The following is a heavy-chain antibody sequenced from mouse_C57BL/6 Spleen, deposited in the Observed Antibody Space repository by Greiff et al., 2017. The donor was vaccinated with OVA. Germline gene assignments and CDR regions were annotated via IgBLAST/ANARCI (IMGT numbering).Heavy chain of an antibody. CDR1: GFTFSSYT. Sequence: EVQLVESGGGLVKPGGSLKLSCAASGFTFSSYTMSWVRQTPEKRLEWVATISGGGGNTYYPDSVKGRFTISRDNAKNTLYLQMSSLRSEDTALYYCAMIYYDHDSFDYWGQGTTLTVSS. D-gene: IGHD2-4*01. CDR3: AMIYYDHDSFDY. J-gene: IGHJ2*01. CDR2: ISGGGGNT. V-gene: IGHV5-9*01.